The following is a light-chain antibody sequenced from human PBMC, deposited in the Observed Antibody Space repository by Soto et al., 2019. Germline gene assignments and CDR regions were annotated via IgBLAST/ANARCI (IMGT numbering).Light chain of an antibody. CDR2: GAS. V-gene: IGKV3-20*01. CDR3: QQANSFPPWT. Sequence: EIVLTQSPVTQSPSAGYRATLSCXXXQSVSSSYLAWYQQKPGQAPRLLIYGASSRATGIPDRFSGSGSGTEFTLTISSLQPEDFATYYCQQANSFPPWTFGQGTKVDIK. J-gene: IGKJ1*01. CDR1: QSVSSSY.